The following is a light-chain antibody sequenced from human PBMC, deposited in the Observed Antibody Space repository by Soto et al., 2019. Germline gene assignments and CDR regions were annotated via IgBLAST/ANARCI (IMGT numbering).Light chain of an antibody. Sequence: QSALPQPRSVSGSPGQSVTISCTGTSGDVGGYNYVSWYQEHPGKAPKLMIYDVSKRPSGVPDRFSGSKSGNTASLTISGLQAEDEADYYCCSYAGSYTHYVFGTGTKVTVL. CDR2: DVS. CDR1: SGDVGGYNY. J-gene: IGLJ1*01. CDR3: CSYAGSYTHYV. V-gene: IGLV2-11*01.